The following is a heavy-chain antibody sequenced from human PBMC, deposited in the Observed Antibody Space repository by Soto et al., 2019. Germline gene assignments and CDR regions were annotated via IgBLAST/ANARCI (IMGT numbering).Heavy chain of an antibody. V-gene: IGHV1-69*02. CDR3: ARLLVGYTFRLGGNYGMDV. J-gene: IGHJ6*02. D-gene: IGHD2-8*02. CDR1: GGTFSSYT. CDR2: IIPILGIA. Sequence: QVQLVQSGAEVKKPGSSVKVSCKASGGTFSSYTISWVRQAPGQGLEWMGGIIPILGIAHYAQKFQGRVTITADKSTSTAYMELRSLRSDDTAVYYCARLLVGYTFRLGGNYGMDVWGQGTTVTVSS.